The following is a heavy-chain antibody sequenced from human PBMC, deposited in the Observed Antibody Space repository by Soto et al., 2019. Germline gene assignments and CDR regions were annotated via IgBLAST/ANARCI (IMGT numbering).Heavy chain of an antibody. J-gene: IGHJ4*02. Sequence: SETLSLTCTVSGASMNNYYWTWIRQPPGKGLEWIGYIYYSGSTIYNPSLESRVTISVDTSKNQFSLKLTSVTAADAALYYCARLRCNGDSCLSKGTFDYWGQGSLVT. CDR3: ARLRCNGDSCLSKGTFDY. V-gene: IGHV4-59*08. D-gene: IGHD2-15*01. CDR1: GASMNNYY. CDR2: IYYSGST.